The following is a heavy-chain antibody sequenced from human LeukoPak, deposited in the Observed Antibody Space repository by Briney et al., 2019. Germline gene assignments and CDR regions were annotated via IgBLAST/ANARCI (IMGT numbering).Heavy chain of an antibody. Sequence: EGSLRLSCAASGFTFNNYAMSWVRQAPGKGLEWVSAISASGGTTYYADSVKGRFTISRDNSENTLFLQMNSLRAEDTAVYYCAKEPREYCSSTSCPNWSDPWGQETLVTVSS. CDR2: ISASGGTT. D-gene: IGHD2-2*01. J-gene: IGHJ5*02. CDR3: AKEPREYCSSTSCPNWSDP. V-gene: IGHV3-23*01. CDR1: GFTFNNYA.